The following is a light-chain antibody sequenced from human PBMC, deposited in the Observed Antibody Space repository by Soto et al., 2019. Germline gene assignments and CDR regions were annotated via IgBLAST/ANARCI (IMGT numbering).Light chain of an antibody. Sequence: EIVLTQSPDTLSLSPGERATLSCRASQTVSSSLLAWYQQRPGQAPSLLIYDASTRATGIPDRFSGSGSGTDFTLTISRLEPEDVALYHCQQYSNSPITFGQGTRLEIK. CDR1: QTVSSSL. V-gene: IGKV3-20*01. J-gene: IGKJ5*01. CDR3: QQYSNSPIT. CDR2: DAS.